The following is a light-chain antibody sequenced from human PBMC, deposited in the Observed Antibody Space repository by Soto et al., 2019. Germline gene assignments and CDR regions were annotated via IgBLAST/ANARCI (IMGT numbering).Light chain of an antibody. J-gene: IGLJ2*01. Sequence: QAVVTQEPSLTVSPGGTVTLTCGFSTGAVTSGHYPYWFQQKPGQAPRTLIYDTSNKHSWTPARFSGSLLGCKAALTLSGAQPEDEAEYYCLVSSSGRVVFGGGTKLTVL. V-gene: IGLV7-46*01. CDR1: TGAVTSGHY. CDR3: LVSSSGRVV. CDR2: DTS.